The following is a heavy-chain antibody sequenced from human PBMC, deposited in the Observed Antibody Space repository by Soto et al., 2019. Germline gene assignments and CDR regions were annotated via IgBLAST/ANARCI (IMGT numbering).Heavy chain of an antibody. V-gene: IGHV1-18*04. CDR3: ARDKGSNSWYYFFDY. J-gene: IGHJ4*02. Sequence: ASVKVSFKASGYTFTTYGISWVRQAPGQGLEWMGWISAYNGNTNYAQKLQGRVTMTTDTSTSTGYMELRSLRSDDTAVYYCARDKGSNSWYYFFDYWGQGTLVTVSS. CDR2: ISAYNGNT. CDR1: GYTFTTYG. D-gene: IGHD6-13*01.